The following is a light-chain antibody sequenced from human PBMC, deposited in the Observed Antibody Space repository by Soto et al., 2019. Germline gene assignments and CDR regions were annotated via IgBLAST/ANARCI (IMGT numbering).Light chain of an antibody. CDR3: FSYTTSSTLV. Sequence: QSVLTQPASVSGSPGQSITISCTGTSSDVGGYNYVPWYQQHPAKAPKLMIYEVSNRPSGVSHRFSGSKSGNTASLTISGLQADDEADYYCFSYTTSSTLVFGGGTKLTVL. CDR2: EVS. CDR1: SSDVGGYNY. J-gene: IGLJ3*02. V-gene: IGLV2-14*01.